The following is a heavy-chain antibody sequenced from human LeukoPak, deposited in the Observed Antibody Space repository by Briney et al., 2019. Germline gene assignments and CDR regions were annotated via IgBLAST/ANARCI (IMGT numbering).Heavy chain of an antibody. CDR3: ARHYYDSSGYYYLFDY. CDR1: GFSLSTSGMC. J-gene: IGHJ4*02. CDR2: FDWDDDK. Sequence: SGPALVKPTQTLTLTCTFSGFSLSTSGMCVSWVRQPPGTALEWLALFDWDDDKYYSTSLKTKLTISKDTSKNQVVLTMTNMDPVDTATYYCARHYYDSSGYYYLFDYWGQGTLVTVSS. V-gene: IGHV2-70*20. D-gene: IGHD3-22*01.